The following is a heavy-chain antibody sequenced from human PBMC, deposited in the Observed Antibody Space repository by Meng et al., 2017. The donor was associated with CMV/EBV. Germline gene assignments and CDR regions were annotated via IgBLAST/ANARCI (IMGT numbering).Heavy chain of an antibody. CDR3: ARGPRRGYCSSTSCYTEMSTIPRGYYYYGMDV. D-gene: IGHD2-2*02. CDR2: INHSGST. J-gene: IGHJ6*02. Sequence: GSLRLSCAVYGGSFSGYYWSWIRQPPGKGLEWIGEINHSGSTNYNPSLKRRVTISVDTSKNQFSLKLSSVTAADTAVYYCARGPRRGYCSSTSCYTEMSTIPRGYYYYGMDVWGQGTTVTVSS. V-gene: IGHV4-34*01. CDR1: GGSFSGYY.